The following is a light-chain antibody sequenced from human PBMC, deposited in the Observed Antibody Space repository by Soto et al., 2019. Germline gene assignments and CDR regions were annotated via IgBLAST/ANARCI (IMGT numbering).Light chain of an antibody. V-gene: IGKV3-15*01. CDR3: QQYNNGPPFT. J-gene: IGKJ5*01. CDR2: GAS. Sequence: DIVGTKSPSSLYASPGERITLSCKASQSIANNLAWHQQKPGQAPRLLMYGASTRAADIPARFSGSGSGTEFTLTISSLQSEDFAVYYCQQYNNGPPFTVGQGTRLEIK. CDR1: QSIANN.